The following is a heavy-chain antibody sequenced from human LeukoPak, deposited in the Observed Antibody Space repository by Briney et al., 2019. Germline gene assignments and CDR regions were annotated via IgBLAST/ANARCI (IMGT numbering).Heavy chain of an antibody. J-gene: IGHJ4*02. Sequence: ASVKVSCKASGYTFNGYYIHWVRQAPGQGLEWMGYINPYSGGTNYAQKFQGRVTMTRDTSISTAYMELSRLRSDDTAVYCCARVKRGERPTYAFDYWGQGTLVTVSS. CDR3: ARVKRGERPTYAFDY. D-gene: IGHD3-10*01. CDR1: GYTFNGYY. V-gene: IGHV1-2*02. CDR2: INPYSGGT.